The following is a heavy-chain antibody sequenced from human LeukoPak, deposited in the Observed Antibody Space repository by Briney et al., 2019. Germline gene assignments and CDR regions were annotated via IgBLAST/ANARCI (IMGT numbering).Heavy chain of an antibody. V-gene: IGHV4-39*07. Sequence: SETLSLTCTVSGGSISSSSYYWGWIRQPPGKGLEWIGSIYYSGSTYYNPSLKSRVTISVDTSKDQFSLKLSSVTAADTAVYYCARVRLADYYYYYYMDVWGKGTTVTVSS. CDR1: GGSISSSSYY. J-gene: IGHJ6*03. D-gene: IGHD3-3*02. CDR3: ARVRLADYYYYYYMDV. CDR2: IYYSGST.